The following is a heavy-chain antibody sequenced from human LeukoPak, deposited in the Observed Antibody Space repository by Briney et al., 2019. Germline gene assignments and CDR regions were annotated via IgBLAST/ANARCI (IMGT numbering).Heavy chain of an antibody. CDR1: GVSISTGSYC. V-gene: IGHV4-61*02. CDR3: ARAPYTSGWRLDN. D-gene: IGHD6-19*01. CDR2: VYASGST. Sequence: SETLSLTCTVSGVSISTGSYCWSWIRQAAGEGLEWIGRVYASGSTNYNPSLRSRVTISIDTSKNQFSLNLRSVTAADTAVYYCARAPYTSGWRLDNWGQGTLVTVSS. J-gene: IGHJ4*02.